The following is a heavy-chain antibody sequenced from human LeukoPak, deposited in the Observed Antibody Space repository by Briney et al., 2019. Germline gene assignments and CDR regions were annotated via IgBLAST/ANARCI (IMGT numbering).Heavy chain of an antibody. CDR3: ARDGGDYDILSGTPPVYYYYMDI. V-gene: IGHV4-4*07. J-gene: IGHJ6*03. D-gene: IGHD3-9*01. Sequence: SETLSLTCTVSGDSITTYFWNWIRQPAGKGLEWIGRIYTSGSTNYNPSLKSRVTMSVDTSKNQFSLKLSSVTAADAAVDYCARDGGDYDILSGTPPVYYYYMDIWGKGTTVTVSS. CDR2: IYTSGST. CDR1: GDSITTYF.